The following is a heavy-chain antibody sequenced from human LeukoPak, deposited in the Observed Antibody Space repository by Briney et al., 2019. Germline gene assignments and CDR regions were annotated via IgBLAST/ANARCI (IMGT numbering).Heavy chain of an antibody. J-gene: IGHJ2*01. D-gene: IGHD6-19*01. V-gene: IGHV1-2*02. CDR1: GYTFTGYY. CDR3: ARYSSGWYFDL. CDR2: INPNSGGT. Sequence: ASVKVSCKTSGYTFTGYYMHWVRHAPGQGLEWMGWINPNSGGTNYAQKFQGGVTMTRDTSISTAYLELTRLRSDDTAGYYCARYSSGWYFDLWGRGTLVTVSS.